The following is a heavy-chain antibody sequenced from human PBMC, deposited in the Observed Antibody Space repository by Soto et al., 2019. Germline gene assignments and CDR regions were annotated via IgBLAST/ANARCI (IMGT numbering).Heavy chain of an antibody. Sequence: QITLKESGPTLVKPTQTLTLTCTFSGFSLTTSGVGVGWIRQPPGKALEYLAVIYWDDDKRYSPSLNSRLTITKDTSKNHVGLTLTSMDPVDTATYFCAHRRPWSSDWNSGWFDPWGQGTLVTVSS. CDR2: IYWDDDK. V-gene: IGHV2-5*02. CDR1: GFSLTTSGVG. D-gene: IGHD1-1*01. J-gene: IGHJ5*02. CDR3: AHRRPWSSDWNSGWFDP.